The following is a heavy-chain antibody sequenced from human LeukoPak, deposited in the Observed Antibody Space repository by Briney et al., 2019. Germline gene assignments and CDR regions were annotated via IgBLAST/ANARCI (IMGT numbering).Heavy chain of an antibody. Sequence: ASVKVSCKASGYTFTSYDINWVRQATGQGLEWMGWMNPNSGNTGYAQKSQGRVTMTRDTSISTAYMELSSLRSEDTAVYYCARGLGPTYDYIWGSYRPSAEYFQHWGQGTLVTVSS. CDR3: ARGLGPTYDYIWGSYRPSAEYFQH. CDR1: GYTFTSYD. J-gene: IGHJ1*01. CDR2: MNPNSGNT. D-gene: IGHD3-16*02. V-gene: IGHV1-8*01.